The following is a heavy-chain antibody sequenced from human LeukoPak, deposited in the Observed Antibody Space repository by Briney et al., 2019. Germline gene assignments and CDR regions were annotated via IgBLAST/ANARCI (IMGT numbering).Heavy chain of an antibody. CDR1: GFTFSDYA. V-gene: IGHV3-49*04. CDR3: TRLTPVDAFDI. J-gene: IGHJ3*02. D-gene: IGHD2-15*01. CDR2: IRSKAYGGTT. Sequence: GGSLRLSCTASGFTFSDYAMSWVRQAPGKGLEWVGFIRSKAYGGTTEYAASVKGRFTISRDDSKSIAYLQMNSLKTEDTAVYYCTRLTPVDAFDIWGQGTMVTASS.